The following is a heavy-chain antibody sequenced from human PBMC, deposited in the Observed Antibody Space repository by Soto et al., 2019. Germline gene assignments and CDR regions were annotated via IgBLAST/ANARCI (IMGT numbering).Heavy chain of an antibody. CDR1: GGTFSSYA. CDR3: ARGIVVVVAATPPQSGLPDYYYGMDV. V-gene: IGHV1-69*01. CDR2: IIPIFGTA. J-gene: IGHJ6*02. D-gene: IGHD2-15*01. Sequence: SVKFSCKASGGTFSSYAISWVRQAPGQGLEWMGGIIPIFGTANYAQKFQGRVTITADESTSTAYMELSSLRSEDTAVYYCARGIVVVVAATPPQSGLPDYYYGMDVWGQGTTVTVS.